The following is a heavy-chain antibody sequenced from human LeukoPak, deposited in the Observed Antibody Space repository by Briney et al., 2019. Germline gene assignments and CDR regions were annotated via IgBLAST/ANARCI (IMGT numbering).Heavy chain of an antibody. Sequence: SVKVSCKASGGTFSSYAISWVRQAPGQGLEWMGGIIPIFGTANYAQKFQGRVTITADESTSTAYMELSSLRSEDTAVYYCARDLPYSVRWSILDYWGQGTLVTVSS. V-gene: IGHV1-69*13. CDR1: GGTFSSYA. CDR3: ARDLPYSVRWSILDY. D-gene: IGHD2-21*01. CDR2: IIPIFGTA. J-gene: IGHJ4*02.